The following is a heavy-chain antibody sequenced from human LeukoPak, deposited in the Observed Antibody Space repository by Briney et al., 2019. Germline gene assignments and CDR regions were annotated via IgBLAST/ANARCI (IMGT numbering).Heavy chain of an antibody. CDR1: GFTSSNYL. D-gene: IGHD2-2*01. Sequence: PGGSLSLSCAASGFTSSNYLMSWVRQAPGKGLECVANIKEDGSEKYYVDSVKGRFTISRDNANNSLSLQMNSLRAEDTAVYYCARAGTTRGFRYWGQGTLVTVSS. V-gene: IGHV3-7*03. CDR3: ARAGTTRGFRY. CDR2: IKEDGSEK. J-gene: IGHJ4*02.